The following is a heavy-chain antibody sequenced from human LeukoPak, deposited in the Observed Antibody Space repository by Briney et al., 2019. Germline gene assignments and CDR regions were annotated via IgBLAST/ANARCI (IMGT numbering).Heavy chain of an antibody. Sequence: PSETLSLTCTVSGGSISSSSYYWGWIRQPPGKGLECIGSIYYSGSTYYNPSLKSRVTISVDTSKNQFSLKLSSVTAADTAVYYCARVLRYFDWLYYYYMDVWGKGTTVTISS. CDR3: ARVLRYFDWLYYYYMDV. J-gene: IGHJ6*03. V-gene: IGHV4-39*01. CDR2: IYYSGST. D-gene: IGHD3-9*01. CDR1: GGSISSSSYY.